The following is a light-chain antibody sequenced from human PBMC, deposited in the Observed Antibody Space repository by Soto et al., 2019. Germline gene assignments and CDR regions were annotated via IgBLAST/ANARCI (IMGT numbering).Light chain of an antibody. V-gene: IGKV1D-12*01. Sequence: DIQMTQSPSSVSASVGDRVTITCRASQGISNWVAWYQQRPGEAPNLLIYGASSLHSGVPSRFSCSGFVTDFTLTISGLQPEDFATYYGQQAHSFPRTFGQGTKVDIK. CDR2: GAS. CDR3: QQAHSFPRT. CDR1: QGISNW. J-gene: IGKJ1*01.